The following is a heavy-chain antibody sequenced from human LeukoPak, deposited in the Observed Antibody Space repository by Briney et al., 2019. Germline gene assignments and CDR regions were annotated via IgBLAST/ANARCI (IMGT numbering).Heavy chain of an antibody. CDR2: IYYSGST. Sequence: SETLSLTCSVSGGSLSSSSYYWGWIRQPPGKGLEWIGSIYYSGSTYYNPSLKSRVTISVDTSKNQFSLKLSSVTAADTAVYYCARRGSYLSYFDYWGQGTLVTVSS. V-gene: IGHV4-39*07. D-gene: IGHD1-26*01. J-gene: IGHJ4*02. CDR3: ARRGSYLSYFDY. CDR1: GGSLSSSSYY.